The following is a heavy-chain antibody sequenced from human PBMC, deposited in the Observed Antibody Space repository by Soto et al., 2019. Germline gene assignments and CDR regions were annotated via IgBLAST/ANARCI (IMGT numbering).Heavy chain of an antibody. V-gene: IGHV4-34*01. Sequence: QVQLQQWGAGLLKPSETLSLTCAVYGGSFSGYYWSWIHQPPGKGLEWIGEINHSGSTNYNPSLKSRVTISVGKTKNQFSLKLSSVTAADAAVYYCARGALGATTSVDYWGQGTLVTVSS. J-gene: IGHJ4*02. CDR2: INHSGST. CDR3: ARGALGATTSVDY. D-gene: IGHD1-26*01. CDR1: GGSFSGYY.